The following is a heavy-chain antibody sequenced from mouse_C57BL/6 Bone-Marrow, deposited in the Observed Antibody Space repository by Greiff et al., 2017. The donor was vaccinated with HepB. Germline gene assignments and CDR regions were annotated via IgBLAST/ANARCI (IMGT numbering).Heavy chain of an antibody. V-gene: IGHV7-1*01. D-gene: IGHD1-1*01. Sequence: EVMLVESGGGLVQSGRSLRLSCATSGFTFSDFYMEWVRQAPGKGLEWIAASRNKANDYTTEYSASVKGRFIVSRDTSQSILYLQMNALRAEDTAIYYCARDAITTVVDWDFDVWGTGTTGTVSS. J-gene: IGHJ1*03. CDR1: GFTFSDFY. CDR2: SRNKANDYTT. CDR3: ARDAITTVVDWDFDV.